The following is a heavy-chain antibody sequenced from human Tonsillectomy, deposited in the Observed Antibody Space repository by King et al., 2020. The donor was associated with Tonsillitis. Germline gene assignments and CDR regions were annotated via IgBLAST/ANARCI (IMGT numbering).Heavy chain of an antibody. CDR1: GFTFSSYS. Sequence: VQLVESGGGLVKPGGSLRLSCEASGFTFSSYSMNWVRQAPGKGLEWVSSISGSSSYIYYADSVKGRFTISRDNAKNSLYLQMNSLRAEDTAVYYCAGDRIQLGYGMDVWGQGTTVTVSS. D-gene: IGHD5-18*01. CDR2: ISGSSSYI. J-gene: IGHJ6*02. CDR3: AGDRIQLGYGMDV. V-gene: IGHV3-21*01.